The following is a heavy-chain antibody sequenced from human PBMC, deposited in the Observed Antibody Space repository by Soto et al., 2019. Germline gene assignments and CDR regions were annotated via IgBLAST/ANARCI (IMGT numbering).Heavy chain of an antibody. CDR2: IYYSGST. J-gene: IGHJ4*02. CDR1: GGSISSYY. V-gene: IGHV4-59*08. CDR3: ARHEGWEPTFDY. D-gene: IGHD1-26*01. Sequence: SETLSLTCTVSGGSISSYYWSWIRQPPGKGLGWIGYIYYSGSTNYNPSLKSRVTISVVTSKNQFSLKLSSVTAADTAVYYCARHEGWEPTFDYWGQGTLVTVSS.